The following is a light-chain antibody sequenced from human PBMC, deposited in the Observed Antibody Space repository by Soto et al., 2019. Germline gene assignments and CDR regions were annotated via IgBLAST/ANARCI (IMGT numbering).Light chain of an antibody. CDR3: QQYYDWPPE. CDR2: HAS. Sequence: EIVMTQSPPTVSLSLGERVTLSCRASQSVSGNLAWYQQKPGQAPRLLIFHASSRATGIPARFSGSGSGTEFTLTISGLQSEDFGLYYCQQYYDWPPEFGPGTKVDIK. CDR1: QSVSGN. J-gene: IGKJ3*01. V-gene: IGKV3-15*01.